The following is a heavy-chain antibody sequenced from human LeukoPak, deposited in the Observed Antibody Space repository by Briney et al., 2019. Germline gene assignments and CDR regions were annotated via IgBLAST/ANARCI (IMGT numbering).Heavy chain of an antibody. CDR3: TRHVDMATIYFDY. D-gene: IGHD5-24*01. CDR1: GGSISTSSYY. Sequence: PSETLSLTCTVSGGSISTSSYYWAWIRQPPGKGLEWIGSIFYRVNTYYSPPLKSRVTISVDTSKNQFSLRLSSVTATDTSVYYCTRHVDMATIYFDYWGQGTLVTVSS. CDR2: IFYRVNT. J-gene: IGHJ4*02. V-gene: IGHV4-39*01.